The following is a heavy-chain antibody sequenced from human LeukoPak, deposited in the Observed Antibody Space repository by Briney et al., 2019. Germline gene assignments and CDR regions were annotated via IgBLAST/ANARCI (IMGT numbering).Heavy chain of an antibody. J-gene: IGHJ4*02. CDR2: IYNSGST. CDR3: ARGGYSYGYDDDFDY. Sequence: SETLSLTCTVSGGSISSYYWSWIRQPPGKGLEWIGYIYNSGSTNYNPSLKSRVTISADTSKNKFSLNLSSVTAADTAVYYCARGGYSYGYDDDFDYWGQGTLVTVSS. D-gene: IGHD5-18*01. V-gene: IGHV4-59*13. CDR1: GGSISSYY.